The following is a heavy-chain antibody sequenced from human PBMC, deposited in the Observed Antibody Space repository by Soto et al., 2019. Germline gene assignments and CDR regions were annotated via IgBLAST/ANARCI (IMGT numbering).Heavy chain of an antibody. J-gene: IGHJ4*02. D-gene: IGHD3-10*01. Sequence: QISLKESGPTLVKPTQTLKLTCSFSGFSLTTDGEGVGWVRQPPGEALEWLALIYWDDDERYSPSLKTRLTITKDPSKNQVVLIMTNMDPVDTATYYCAHSRNLITEDAQVGDFDYWGQGTRVTVSS. V-gene: IGHV2-5*02. CDR3: AHSRNLITEDAQVGDFDY. CDR1: GFSLTTDGEG. CDR2: IYWDDDE.